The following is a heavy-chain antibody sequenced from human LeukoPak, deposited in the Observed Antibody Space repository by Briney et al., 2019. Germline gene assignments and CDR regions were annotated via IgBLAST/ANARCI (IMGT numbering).Heavy chain of an antibody. CDR3: ARALVGAIDAFDI. V-gene: IGHV3-21*01. Sequence: PGGSLGLSCAASGFTFSSYSMNWVRQAPGKGLEWVSSISSSSSYIYYADSVKGRFTISRDNAKNSLYLQMNSLRAEDTAVYYCARALVGAIDAFDIWGQGTMVTVSS. CDR1: GFTFSSYS. J-gene: IGHJ3*02. CDR2: ISSSSSYI. D-gene: IGHD1-26*01.